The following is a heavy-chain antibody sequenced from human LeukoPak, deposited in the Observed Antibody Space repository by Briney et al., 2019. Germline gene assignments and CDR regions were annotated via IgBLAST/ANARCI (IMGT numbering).Heavy chain of an antibody. V-gene: IGHV4-59*01. CDR3: ARAETLAAIYFDF. CDR1: GGSISPYY. J-gene: IGHJ4*02. D-gene: IGHD6-25*01. CDR2: IFYTGVT. Sequence: SETLSLTCSVSGGSISPYYWSWIRQPPGKGLEWIGYIFYTGVTTYNPSLKSRVSISLDSPKNQFFLRLTSVTAADTAMYYWARAETLAAIYFDFWGQGRLVTVSS.